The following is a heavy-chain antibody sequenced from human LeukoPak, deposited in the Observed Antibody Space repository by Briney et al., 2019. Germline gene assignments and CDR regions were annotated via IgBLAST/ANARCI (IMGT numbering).Heavy chain of an antibody. J-gene: IGHJ4*02. Sequence: GGSLRLSCVASGFTFSSYGMHWVRQAPGKGLEWVAVIWYDGSNKYYADSVKGRFTISRDNSKNTLYLQMNSLRAEDTAVYYCAKPRFKVGATLFDYWGQGTLVTVSS. D-gene: IGHD1-26*01. V-gene: IGHV3-33*06. CDR1: GFTFSSYG. CDR3: AKPRFKVGATLFDY. CDR2: IWYDGSNK.